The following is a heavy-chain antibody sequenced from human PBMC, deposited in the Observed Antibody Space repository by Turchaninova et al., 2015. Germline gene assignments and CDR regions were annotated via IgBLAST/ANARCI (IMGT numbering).Heavy chain of an antibody. CDR2: ISSSGSTI. CDR3: ARAAVPYSAGWSDYFDY. J-gene: IGHJ4*02. Sequence: EVHLVESGGGLVQPGGSMGLACWASRFTFSSNKMNWARQAPGKGLEWVSYISSSGSTIYYADSVKGRFTISRDNAKNSLYLQMNSLRADDTAVYYCARAAVPYSAGWSDYFDYWGQGTLVSVSS. D-gene: IGHD6-19*01. V-gene: IGHV3-48*03. CDR1: RFTFSSNK.